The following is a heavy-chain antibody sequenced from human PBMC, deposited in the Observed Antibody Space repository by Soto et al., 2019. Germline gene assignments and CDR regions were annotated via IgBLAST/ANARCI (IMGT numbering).Heavy chain of an antibody. CDR3: ARGIGEQWLVRNSYYYCGMDV. Sequence: GGSLRLSCAASGFTFSSYSMNWVRQAPGKGLEWVSSISSSSSYIYYADSVKGRFTISRDNAKNSLYLQMNSLRAEDTAVYYCARGIGEQWLVRNSYYYCGMDVWGQGTTVTVSS. D-gene: IGHD6-19*01. CDR2: ISSSSSYI. V-gene: IGHV3-21*01. CDR1: GFTFSSYS. J-gene: IGHJ6*02.